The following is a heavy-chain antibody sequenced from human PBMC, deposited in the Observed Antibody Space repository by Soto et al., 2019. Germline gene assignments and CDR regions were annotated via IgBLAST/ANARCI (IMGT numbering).Heavy chain of an antibody. CDR1: GFTFSSYG. CDR2: ISYDGSNK. Sequence: GGSLRLSCAASGFTFSSYGMHWVRQAPGKGLEWVAVISYDGSNKYYADSVKGRFTISRDNSKNTLYLQMNSLRAEDTAVYYCARANYDILTGYYNLGPDYWGQGTLVTVSS. CDR3: ARANYDILTGYYNLGPDY. D-gene: IGHD3-9*01. J-gene: IGHJ4*02. V-gene: IGHV3-30*03.